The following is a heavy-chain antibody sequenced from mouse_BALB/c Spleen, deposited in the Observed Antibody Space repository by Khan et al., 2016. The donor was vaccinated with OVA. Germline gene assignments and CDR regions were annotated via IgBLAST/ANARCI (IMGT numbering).Heavy chain of an antibody. CDR2: IRYDGDS. V-gene: IGHV3-6*02. CDR3: ARGGSSGLAWFTY. CDR1: GYSITSGYF. J-gene: IGHJ3*01. Sequence: EVQLQESGPGLVKPSQSLSLTCSVTGYSITSGYFWNWIRQFPGNILEWMGYIRYDGDSNYNPSLKNRISITRDTSQNRFFLKLNSVTPEDTATYYCARGGSSGLAWFTYWGQGTLVTVSA. D-gene: IGHD3-1*01.